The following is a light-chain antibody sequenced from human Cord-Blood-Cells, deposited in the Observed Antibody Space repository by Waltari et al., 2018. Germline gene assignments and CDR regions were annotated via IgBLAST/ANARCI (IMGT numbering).Light chain of an antibody. V-gene: IGKV3-15*01. J-gene: IGKJ2*01. Sequence: EIVMTQSHATLSVSPGERATLSCRASQSVSSNLAWYQEKPGQAPRLLIYGASTRATGIPARFSGSGSGTEVTLTISSLQSEDFAVYYCQQYNNWPMYTFGQGTKLEIK. CDR2: GAS. CDR1: QSVSSN. CDR3: QQYNNWPMYT.